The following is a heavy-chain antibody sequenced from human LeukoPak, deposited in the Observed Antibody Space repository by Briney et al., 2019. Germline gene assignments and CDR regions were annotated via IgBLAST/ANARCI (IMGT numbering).Heavy chain of an antibody. Sequence: SETLSLTCTVSGGSISTYYWSWIRQPPGKGLEWIGYIYYSGSTNYNPSLKSRVTVSIDTSKNQFSLKLSSVTAADTAVYYCARIVGRTRVIIALFDYWGQGTLVTVSS. J-gene: IGHJ4*02. CDR2: IYYSGST. CDR1: GGSISTYY. CDR3: ARIVGRTRVIIALFDY. V-gene: IGHV4-59*01. D-gene: IGHD3-10*01.